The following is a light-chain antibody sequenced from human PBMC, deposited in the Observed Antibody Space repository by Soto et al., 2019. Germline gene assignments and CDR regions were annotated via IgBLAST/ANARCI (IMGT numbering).Light chain of an antibody. CDR1: RSNIGSKS. CDR2: RND. V-gene: IGLV1-47*01. J-gene: IGLJ3*02. Sequence: QSVLTQPPSASGTPGQGVTISCSGSRSNIGSKSVVWFQQLPGTAPKLLIYRNDQRPSGVPDRFSGSKSGTSASLAISGLRSDDEADYYCAAWDDSLNGRVFGGGTQLTVL. CDR3: AAWDDSLNGRV.